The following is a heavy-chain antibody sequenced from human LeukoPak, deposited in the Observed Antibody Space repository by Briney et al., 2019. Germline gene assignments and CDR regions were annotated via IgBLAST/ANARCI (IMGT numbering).Heavy chain of an antibody. Sequence: GASVKVSCKTSGYTFTSYAMNWVRQAPGQGLEWMGWINTNTGNPTYARGFTGRSVFSLDTSVSTAYLQIGSLKAEDTAVYYCARSNNDGDYLGVGFDYWGQGTLVTVSS. D-gene: IGHD4-17*01. CDR3: ARSNNDGDYLGVGFDY. CDR1: GYTFTSYA. CDR2: INTNTGNP. V-gene: IGHV7-4-1*01. J-gene: IGHJ4*02.